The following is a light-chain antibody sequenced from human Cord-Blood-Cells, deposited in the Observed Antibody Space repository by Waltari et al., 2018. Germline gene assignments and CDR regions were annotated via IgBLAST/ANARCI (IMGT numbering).Light chain of an antibody. CDR1: QSLLHSNGYNY. CDR3: MQALQTPYT. Sequence: GEPASISCRSSQSLLHSNGYNYLDWYLQKPGQSPQLLIYLGSNRASGVPDRFSGSGSGTDFTLKISRVEAEDVGVYYCMQALQTPYTFGQGTKLEIK. J-gene: IGKJ2*01. CDR2: LGS. V-gene: IGKV2-28*01.